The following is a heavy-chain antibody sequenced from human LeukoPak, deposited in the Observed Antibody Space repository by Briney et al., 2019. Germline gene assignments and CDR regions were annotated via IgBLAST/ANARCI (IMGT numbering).Heavy chain of an antibody. V-gene: IGHV1-2*02. CDR1: GYTFTGYY. CDR2: INPNSGGT. D-gene: IGHD3-10*01. CDR3: ARDERNMVRGVYDAFDI. J-gene: IGHJ3*02. Sequence: GASVKVSCKASGYTFTGYYMHWVRQAPGQGLEWMGWINPNSGGTNYAQKFQGRVTMTRDTSISTAYMELSRLRSDDTAVYYCARDERNMVRGVYDAFDIWGQGTMVTVSS.